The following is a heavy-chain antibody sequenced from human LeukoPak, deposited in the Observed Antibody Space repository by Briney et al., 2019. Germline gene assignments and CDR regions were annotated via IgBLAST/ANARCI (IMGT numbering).Heavy chain of an antibody. CDR2: IKQDGSEK. CDR1: GFTFSNYW. V-gene: IGHV3-7*05. D-gene: IGHD5-24*01. J-gene: IGHJ5*02. CDR3: ARASDPWLQLT. Sequence: GGSLRLSCAASGFTFSNYWMIWVRQAPRKELEWVGNIKQDGSEKRYADSVRGRFSISRDNAQTSLYLQMNSLRAEDTAVYYCARASDPWLQLTWGQGTLVTVSS.